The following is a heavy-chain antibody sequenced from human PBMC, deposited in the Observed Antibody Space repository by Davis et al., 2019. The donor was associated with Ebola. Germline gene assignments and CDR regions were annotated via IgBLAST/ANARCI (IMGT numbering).Heavy chain of an antibody. CDR2: ISYDGSNK. Sequence: PGGSLRLSCAASGFTFSSYAMHWVRQAPGKGLEWVAVISYDGSNKYYADSVKGRFTISRDNSKSSLYLQMNSLRAEDTAVYYCARDVVAGSHYYYGMDVWGKGTTVTVSS. J-gene: IGHJ6*04. CDR1: GFTFSSYA. CDR3: ARDVVAGSHYYYGMDV. V-gene: IGHV3-30-3*01. D-gene: IGHD6-19*01.